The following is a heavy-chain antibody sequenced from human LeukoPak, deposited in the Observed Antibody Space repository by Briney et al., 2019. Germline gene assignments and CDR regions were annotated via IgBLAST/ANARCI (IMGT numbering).Heavy chain of an antibody. CDR2: IGSKAYGGTT. D-gene: IGHD3-22*01. J-gene: IGHJ5*02. V-gene: IGHV3-49*04. CDR3: TRDRQYYDSSGYYPRGDWFDP. CDR1: GFTFSDHF. Sequence: GGSLRLSCAASGFTFSDHFMDWVRQAPGKGLEWVGFIGSKAYGGTTEYAASVKGRFTISRDDSKSIAYLQMNSLKTEDTAVYYCTRDRQYYDSSGYYPRGDWFDPWGQGTLVTVSS.